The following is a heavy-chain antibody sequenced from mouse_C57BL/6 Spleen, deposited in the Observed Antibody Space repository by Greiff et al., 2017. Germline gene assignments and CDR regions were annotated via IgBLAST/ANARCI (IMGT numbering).Heavy chain of an antibody. Sequence: VQLQQSGPELVKPGASVKISCKASGYSFTDYNMNWVKQSNGKSLEWIGVINPNYGTTSYNQKFKGKATLTVDKSSSTAYMQLNSLTSEDSAVYYCGSGDYGSRDWFAYWGQGTLVTVSA. V-gene: IGHV1-39*01. CDR3: GSGDYGSRDWFAY. CDR1: GYSFTDYN. J-gene: IGHJ3*01. CDR2: INPNYGTT. D-gene: IGHD1-1*01.